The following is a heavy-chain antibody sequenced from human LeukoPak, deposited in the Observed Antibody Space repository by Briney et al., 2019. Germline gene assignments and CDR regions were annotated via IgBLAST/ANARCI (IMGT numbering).Heavy chain of an antibody. V-gene: IGHV4-59*01. CDR2: VYYDGSN. CDR1: GGSITPYY. Sequence: SETLSLTCTVSGGSITPYYLTWIRQPPGRGLEWIGYVYYDGSNDYNPSLRSRVTILLDMSKHQFSLKLTSVAAADTAAYYCATNTGTVFDYWGQGILVTVSS. D-gene: IGHD7-27*01. CDR3: ATNTGTVFDY. J-gene: IGHJ4*02.